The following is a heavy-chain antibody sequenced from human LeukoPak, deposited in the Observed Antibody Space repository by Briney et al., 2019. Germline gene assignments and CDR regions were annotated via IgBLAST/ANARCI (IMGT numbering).Heavy chain of an antibody. J-gene: IGHJ3*02. CDR1: GGTFSSYA. CDR2: IIPIFGTA. V-gene: IGHV1-69*05. Sequence: SVKVSCKASGGTFSSYAISWVRQAPGQGLEWMGGIIPIFGTANYAQKFQGRVTMTTDTSTSTAYMELRSLRSDDTAVYYCARVGSYAFDIWGQGTMVTVTS. CDR3: ARVGSYAFDI.